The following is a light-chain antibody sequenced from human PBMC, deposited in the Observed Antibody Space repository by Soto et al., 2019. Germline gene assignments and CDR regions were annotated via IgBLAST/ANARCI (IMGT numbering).Light chain of an antibody. CDR2: AAS. CDR1: QNINSY. J-gene: IGKJ1*01. V-gene: IGKV1-39*01. Sequence: DIQMTQSPSSLSASVGDRVTITCRASQNINSYVNWYQQQPGKAPKLLIYAASSLQSGVPSRFSGSEAETDCTLTISSLQQEDFATYYCEQTYSNPPWTFGQGTKVEIK. CDR3: EQTYSNPPWT.